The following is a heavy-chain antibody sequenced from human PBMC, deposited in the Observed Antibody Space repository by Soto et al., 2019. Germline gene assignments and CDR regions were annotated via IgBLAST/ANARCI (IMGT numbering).Heavy chain of an antibody. CDR1: GYTLTTYG. Sequence: ASVKISCKAAGYTLTTYGVSWVRQAPGQGLEWVGWISAYNDHTNYAQKFQGRVTMTTDTSTSTAYMELRSLRSDDTAVYYCARGTYFDYWGQGTLVTVSS. CDR3: ARGTYFDY. J-gene: IGHJ4*02. CDR2: ISAYNDHT. D-gene: IGHD1-1*01. V-gene: IGHV1-18*01.